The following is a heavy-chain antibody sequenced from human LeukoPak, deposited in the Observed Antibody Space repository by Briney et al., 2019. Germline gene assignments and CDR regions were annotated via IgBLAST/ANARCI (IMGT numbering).Heavy chain of an antibody. CDR2: IYYSGST. CDR3: ARTRDAYSPFDY. V-gene: IGHV4-59*01. Sequence: SETLSLTCTVSGGSISSYYWSWIRQPPGKGLEWIGYIYYSGSTNYNPSLKSRVTISVDTSKNQFSLKLSSVTAADTAVYYCARTRDAYSPFDYWGQGTLVTVSS. D-gene: IGHD5-24*01. J-gene: IGHJ4*02. CDR1: GGSISSYY.